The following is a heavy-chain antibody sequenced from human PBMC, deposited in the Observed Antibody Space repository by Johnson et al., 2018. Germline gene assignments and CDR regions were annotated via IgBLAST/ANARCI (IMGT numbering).Heavy chain of an antibody. D-gene: IGHD6-13*01. J-gene: IGHJ4*02. Sequence: SLRLSCAASGFTFGDYAMSWFRQAPGKGLAWVGFISSNASGGTTEYAASVKGRFNISREDSKSIAYLQMNILNTADTAVYYCARDGQQLGRDYWCQRTLVTVSS. V-gene: IGHV3-49*03. CDR3: ARDGQQLGRDY. CDR1: GFTFGDYA. CDR2: ISSNASGGTT.